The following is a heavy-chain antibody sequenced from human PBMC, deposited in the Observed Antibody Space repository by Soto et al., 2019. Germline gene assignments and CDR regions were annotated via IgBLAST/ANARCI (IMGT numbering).Heavy chain of an antibody. V-gene: IGHV4-59*01. D-gene: IGHD3-22*01. Sequence: QVQLQESGPGLVKPSETLSLTCTVSGGSISSYYWSWIRQPPGKGLEWIGYIYYSGSTNYNPSLQSRVTISGDTSQNPFPLKLSSVTAADTAVYYCASGSPYYYDSSGYYNYWGQGTLVTVSS. CDR3: ASGSPYYYDSSGYYNY. J-gene: IGHJ4*02. CDR2: IYYSGST. CDR1: GGSISSYY.